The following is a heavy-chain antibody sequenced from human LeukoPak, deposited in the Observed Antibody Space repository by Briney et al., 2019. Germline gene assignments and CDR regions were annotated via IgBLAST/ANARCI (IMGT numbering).Heavy chain of an antibody. J-gene: IGHJ2*01. CDR3: ARRGANSGSYSHFDL. D-gene: IGHD1-26*01. CDR1: GGSITSYY. CDR2: IYYSGST. Sequence: SETLSLTCTVSGGSITSYYWSWIRQPPGKGLEWIGYIYYSGSTNYNPSLKSRVTISVYTSRNQFSLKLSSVTAADTAVYYCARRGANSGSYSHFDLWGRGTLVTVSS. V-gene: IGHV4-59*01.